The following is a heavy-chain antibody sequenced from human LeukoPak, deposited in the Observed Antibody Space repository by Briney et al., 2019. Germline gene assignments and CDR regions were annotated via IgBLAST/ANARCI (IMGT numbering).Heavy chain of an antibody. CDR1: GYTFTGYY. CDR2: INPNSGGT. J-gene: IGHJ4*02. V-gene: IGHV1-2*02. CDR3: ARDRAVVIFFDY. D-gene: IGHD3-22*01. Sequence: ASVKVSCKASGYTFTGYYMHWVRQAPGQGLEWMGWINPNSGGTNYAQKFQGRVTMTRDTSISTAYMELSRLRSGDTAVYYCARDRAVVIFFDYWGQGTLVTVSS.